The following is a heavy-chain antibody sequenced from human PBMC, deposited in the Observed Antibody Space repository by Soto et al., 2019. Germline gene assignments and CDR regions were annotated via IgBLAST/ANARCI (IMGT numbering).Heavy chain of an antibody. Sequence: PSETLSLNCTVSDDSFRGAEYYWSWILQPLGKGPEWIGYTYYNGDTKYNPALRSRVTMSEDTSKNQFSLRLSSVTAADTAVYFCARGPAYIDGWRTFDLWGRGILVTVSS. V-gene: IGHV4-61*08. CDR1: DDSFRGAEYY. CDR3: ARGPAYIDGWRTFDL. D-gene: IGHD6-19*01. CDR2: TYYNGDT. J-gene: IGHJ4*02.